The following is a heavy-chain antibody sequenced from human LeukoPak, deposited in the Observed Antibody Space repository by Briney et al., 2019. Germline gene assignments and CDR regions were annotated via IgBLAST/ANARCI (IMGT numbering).Heavy chain of an antibody. CDR3: AGRRTGYSSGYVY. V-gene: IGHV3-23*01. Sequence: GGSLRLSCVASGITFSNYAVSWVRQAPEKGLDWVSVISGSAHKIRYADSVKGRFTISRDNSENIVYLQMNNLRVEDTAVYYCAGRRTGYSSGYVYWGQGALVTVSS. CDR1: GITFSNYA. CDR2: ISGSAHKI. D-gene: IGHD5-18*01. J-gene: IGHJ4*02.